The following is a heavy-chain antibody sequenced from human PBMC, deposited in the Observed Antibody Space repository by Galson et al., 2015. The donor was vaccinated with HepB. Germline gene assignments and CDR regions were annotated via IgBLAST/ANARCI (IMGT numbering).Heavy chain of an antibody. CDR3: ARDRQQLDYFDY. J-gene: IGHJ4*02. CDR2: ISYDGSNK. Sequence: SLRLSCAASGFTFSSYAMHWVRQAPGKGLEWVAVISYDGSNKYYADSVKGRFTISRDNSKNTLYLQMNSLRAEDTAVYYCARDRQQLDYFDYWGQGTLVTVSS. D-gene: IGHD6-13*01. V-gene: IGHV3-30*14. CDR1: GFTFSSYA.